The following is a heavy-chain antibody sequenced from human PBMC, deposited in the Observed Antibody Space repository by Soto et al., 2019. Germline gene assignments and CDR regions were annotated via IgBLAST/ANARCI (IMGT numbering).Heavy chain of an antibody. J-gene: IGHJ6*02. CDR3: ARERITIFATSYYYYGMDV. CDR1: GFTFSSYA. V-gene: IGHV3-30-3*01. CDR2: ISYDGSNK. Sequence: GGSLRLACAASGFTFSSYAMHWVRQAPGKGLEWVAVISYDGSNKYYADSVKGRFTISRDNSKNTLYLQMNSLRAEDTAVYYCARERITIFATSYYYYGMDVWGQGTTVTVSS. D-gene: IGHD3-3*01.